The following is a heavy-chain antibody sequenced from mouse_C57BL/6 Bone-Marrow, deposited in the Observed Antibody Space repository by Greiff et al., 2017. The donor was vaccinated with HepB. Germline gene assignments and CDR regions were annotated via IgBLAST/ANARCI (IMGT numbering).Heavy chain of an antibody. V-gene: IGHV1-81*01. D-gene: IGHD2-2*01. CDR3: ARSGGYDGSFAY. CDR1: GYTFKSYG. J-gene: IGHJ3*01. CDR2: IYPRSGNT. Sequence: VQLQQSGAELARPGASVKLSCTASGYTFKSYGISWVKQSTGQGLEWIGEIYPRSGNTYYNEKFKGKATLTADKSSITAYMELRILTSEDSAVYFCARSGGYDGSFAYWGQGTLVTVSA.